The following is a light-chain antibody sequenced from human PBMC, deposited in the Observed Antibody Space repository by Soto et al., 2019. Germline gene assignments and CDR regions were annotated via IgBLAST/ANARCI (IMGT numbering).Light chain of an antibody. CDR3: QQYGSSPIT. CDR2: GAS. V-gene: IGKV3-20*01. Sequence: IVLTQSPATLSLSPWERATLSCMASQSVSSSLAWYHQKPGQAPRLLIPGASSRATGIPDRFSGSGSATDFPLTISRLEPEDFALYYCQQYGSSPITFGQGTRLEIK. CDR1: QSVSSS. J-gene: IGKJ5*01.